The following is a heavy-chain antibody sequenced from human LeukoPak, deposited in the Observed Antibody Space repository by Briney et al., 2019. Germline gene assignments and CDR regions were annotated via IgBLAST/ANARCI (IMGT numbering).Heavy chain of an antibody. V-gene: IGHV3-23*01. CDR2: ISGSGGST. CDR3: AKATRGVTAIHFDY. CDR1: GFTFSNYA. J-gene: IGHJ4*02. Sequence: PGGSLRLSCAASGFTFSNYAMHWVRQAPGKGLEWVSAISGSGGSTYYADSVKGRFTISRDNSKNTLYLQMNSLRAEDTAVYYCAKATRGVTAIHFDYWGQGTLVTVSS. D-gene: IGHD2-21*02.